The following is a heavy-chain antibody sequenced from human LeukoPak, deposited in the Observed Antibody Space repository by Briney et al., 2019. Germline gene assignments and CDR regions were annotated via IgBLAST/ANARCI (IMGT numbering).Heavy chain of an antibody. Sequence: AETLSLTCTVSGVSISSYYWSWIRQPAGKGLEWVGRIYNSGSTNYNPSLKSRVTMSVDTSKNQFSLKLSSVTAADTAVSYCARVGATLTNYWFDPWGQGTLVTVSS. J-gene: IGHJ5*02. CDR1: GVSISSYY. CDR2: IYNSGST. V-gene: IGHV4-4*07. CDR3: ARVGATLTNYWFDP. D-gene: IGHD4-17*01.